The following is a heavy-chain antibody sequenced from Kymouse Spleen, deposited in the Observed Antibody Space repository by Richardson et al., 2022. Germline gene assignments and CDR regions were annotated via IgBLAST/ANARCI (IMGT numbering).Heavy chain of an antibody. CDR1: GFTFSSYS. D-gene: IGHD3-3*01. Sequence: EVQLVESGGGLVKPGGSLRLSCAASGFTFSSYSMNWVRQAPGKGLEWVSSISSSSSYIYYADSVKGRFTISRDNAKNSLYLQMNSLRAEDTAVYYCARNTPSYYDFWSGYLYFDYWGQGTLVTVSS. V-gene: IGHV3-21*03. CDR2: ISSSSSYI. J-gene: IGHJ4*02. CDR3: ARNTPSYYDFWSGYLYFDY.